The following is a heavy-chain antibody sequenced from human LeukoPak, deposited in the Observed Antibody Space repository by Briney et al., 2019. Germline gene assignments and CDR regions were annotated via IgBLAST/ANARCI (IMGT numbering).Heavy chain of an antibody. V-gene: IGHV3-30*04. J-gene: IGHJ4*02. CDR2: ISYDGSNK. CDR1: GFTFSSYA. Sequence: GGSLRLSCAASGFTFSSYAMHWVRQAPGKGLEWVAVISYDGSNKYYADSVKGRFTISRDNSKNTLYLQMNSLRAEDTAVYYCARAQYCTNGVCYTRSSYFDYWGQGTLVTVSS. D-gene: IGHD2-8*01. CDR3: ARAQYCTNGVCYTRSSYFDY.